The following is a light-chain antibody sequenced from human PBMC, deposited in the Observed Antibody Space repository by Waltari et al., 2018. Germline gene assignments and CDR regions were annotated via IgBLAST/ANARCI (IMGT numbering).Light chain of an antibody. CDR2: PDT. CDR3: QSADGSGTYVV. V-gene: IGLV3-25*03. Sequence: SYELTQPPSVSVSPGQTARITCSGDALPRQYAYWYQQRPGQAPMLMIYPDTQRPSEIPERFSGSSSGTTVTLTISEVQAEDEADYYCQSADGSGTYVVFGGGTKLTVL. CDR1: ALPRQY. J-gene: IGLJ2*01.